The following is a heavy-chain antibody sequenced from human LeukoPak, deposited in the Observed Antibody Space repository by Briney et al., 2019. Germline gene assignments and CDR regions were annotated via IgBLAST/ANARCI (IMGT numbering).Heavy chain of an antibody. CDR1: GFTFSDYW. V-gene: IGHV3-7*01. D-gene: IGHD1-20*01. CDR3: ARVITFSGTRWANDF. J-gene: IGHJ4*02. CDR2: IKPDGSEK. Sequence: GGSLRLSCAASGFTFSDYWMSWVRQAPGKGLEWVANIKPDGSEKYYVDSVKGRFTISRDSAHNSLYLQMNNLSAEDTALYYCARVITFSGTRWANDFWGQGALVTVSS.